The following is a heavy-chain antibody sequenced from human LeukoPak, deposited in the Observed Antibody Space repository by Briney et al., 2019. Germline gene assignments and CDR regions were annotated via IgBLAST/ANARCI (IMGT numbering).Heavy chain of an antibody. CDR2: ISGSGGNP. CDR3: AKRQVSAAPGALDY. V-gene: IGHV3-23*01. J-gene: IGHJ4*02. CDR1: GFTFSSYA. D-gene: IGHD6-13*01. Sequence: PGGSLRLSCAGSGFTFSSYAMSWVRQAPGKGLEWVSAISGSGGNPYYADSVEGRFTVSRDNSKSTLHLQLNSLRAEDTAVYYCAKRQVSAAPGALDYWGQGTLLTVSS.